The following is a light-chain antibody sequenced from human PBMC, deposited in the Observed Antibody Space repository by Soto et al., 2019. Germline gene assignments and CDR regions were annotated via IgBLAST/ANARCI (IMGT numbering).Light chain of an antibody. Sequence: QPVLTQSSSASASLGSSVKLNCTLSSGHSSYIIAWHQQQPGKAPRYLMKLEGSGSYNKGSGVPDRFSGSSSGADRYLTISNLQSEDEADYYCETWDSNTRVFGGGTKVTVL. J-gene: IGLJ2*01. V-gene: IGLV4-60*03. CDR1: SGHSSYI. CDR3: ETWDSNTRV. CDR2: LEGSGSY.